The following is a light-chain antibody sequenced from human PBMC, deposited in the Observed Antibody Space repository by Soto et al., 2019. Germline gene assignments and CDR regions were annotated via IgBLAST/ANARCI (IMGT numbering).Light chain of an antibody. Sequence: DIQMTQSPSTLSASVGDRVTITCRASQSISHWLAWYQQKPGIAPKVLIYDASSLEIGVPSRFSGSGSGTEFTLTISSLQPDDFATYYCQQYNSYSPTFGLGTKVEI. CDR3: QQYNSYSPT. CDR1: QSISHW. J-gene: IGKJ1*01. V-gene: IGKV1-5*01. CDR2: DAS.